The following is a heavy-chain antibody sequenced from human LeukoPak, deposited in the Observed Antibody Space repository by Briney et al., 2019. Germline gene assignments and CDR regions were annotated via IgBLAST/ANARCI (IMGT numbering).Heavy chain of an antibody. CDR1: GGSFSGYY. CDR3: ASTLRGVTLNWFDP. D-gene: IGHD3-10*01. J-gene: IGHJ5*02. CDR2: IDHSGIT. V-gene: IGHV4-34*01. Sequence: SETLSLTSAVYGGSFSGYYWSCIRQPPGKGLEWIGEIDHSGITNYNPSLNSRVPISVDTSKNHFSLKLSSVTAADTAVYYCASTLRGVTLNWFDPWGQGTLVTVSS.